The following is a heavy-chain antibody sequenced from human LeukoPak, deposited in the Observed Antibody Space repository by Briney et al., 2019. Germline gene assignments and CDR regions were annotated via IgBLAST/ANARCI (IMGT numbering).Heavy chain of an antibody. D-gene: IGHD3-10*01. J-gene: IGHJ4*02. Sequence: GGSLRLSRAASGFTFSSYAMSWVRQAPGKGLEWVSAISGSGGSTYYADSVKGRFTLSRDNSKNTLYLQMNSLRAEETAVYYCAKDLMVQGVIITPLFDYWGQGTLVTVSS. CDR3: AKDLMVQGVIITPLFDY. CDR1: GFTFSSYA. V-gene: IGHV3-23*01. CDR2: ISGSGGST.